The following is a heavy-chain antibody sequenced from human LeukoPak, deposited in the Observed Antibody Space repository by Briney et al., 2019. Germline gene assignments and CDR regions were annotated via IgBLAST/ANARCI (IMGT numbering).Heavy chain of an antibody. J-gene: IGHJ4*02. D-gene: IGHD3-10*01. CDR2: IYYSGST. CDR1: GGSISSYY. Sequence: SETLSLTCTVSGGSISSYYWSWIRQPPGKGLEWIGYIYYSGSTNYNPSLKSRVTISVDTSKNQFSLKLSSVTAADTAVYYCASYYGSGSHFDYWGQGTLVTVSS. CDR3: ASYYGSGSHFDY. V-gene: IGHV4-59*08.